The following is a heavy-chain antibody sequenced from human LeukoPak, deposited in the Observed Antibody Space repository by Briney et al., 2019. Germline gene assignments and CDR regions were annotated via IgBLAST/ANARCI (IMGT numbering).Heavy chain of an antibody. J-gene: IGHJ4*02. CDR3: ASISGYLDY. CDR1: GGSISSGGYY. V-gene: IGHV4-39*07. Sequence: SETLSLTCTVSGGSISSGGYYWSWIRQPPGKGLEWIGEINHSGSTNYNPSLKSRVTISVDTSKNQFSLKLSSVTAADTAVYYCASISGYLDYWGQGTLVTVSS. CDR2: INHSGST. D-gene: IGHD3-22*01.